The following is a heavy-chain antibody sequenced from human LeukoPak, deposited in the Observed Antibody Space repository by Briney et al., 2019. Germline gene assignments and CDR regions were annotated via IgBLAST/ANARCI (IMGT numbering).Heavy chain of an antibody. D-gene: IGHD6-19*01. CDR1: GFTFSNYG. CDR3: TTEAWLPHDY. CDR2: VFYDGSNQ. J-gene: IGHJ4*02. V-gene: IGHV3-30*02. Sequence: GGSLRLSCAASGFTFSNYGLHWVRQVPGKGLEWVAFVFYDGSNQYYADSVKGRFTISRDNSKYTLYLQMNSLKTEDTAVYYCTTEAWLPHDYWGQGTLVTVSS.